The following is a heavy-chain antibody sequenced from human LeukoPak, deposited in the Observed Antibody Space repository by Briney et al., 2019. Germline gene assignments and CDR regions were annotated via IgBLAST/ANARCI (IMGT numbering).Heavy chain of an antibody. Sequence: PGGSLRLSCAASGFTFSSYAMHWVRQAPGKGLEWVAVISYDGSNKYYADSVKGRFTISRDNSKNTLYLQMNSLRAEDTAVYYCARDGQRNYFYGMDVWGQGTTVTVSS. V-gene: IGHV3-30-3*01. CDR3: ARDGQRNYFYGMDV. CDR1: GFTFSSYA. CDR2: ISYDGSNK. J-gene: IGHJ6*02. D-gene: IGHD5-24*01.